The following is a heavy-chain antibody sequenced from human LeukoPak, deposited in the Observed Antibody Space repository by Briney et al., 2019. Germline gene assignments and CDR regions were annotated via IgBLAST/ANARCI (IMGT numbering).Heavy chain of an antibody. J-gene: IGHJ3*02. Sequence: GGSLRLSCAASGFTFSDYYMSWIRQAPGEGLEWVSYISSGSGSTIYYADSVKGRFTISRDNAKNSLYLQMNSLRAEDTAVYYCARSWVPPFDIWGQGTMVTVSS. CDR1: GFTFSDYY. CDR3: ARSWVPPFDI. V-gene: IGHV3-11*04. D-gene: IGHD1-1*01. CDR2: ISSGSGSTI.